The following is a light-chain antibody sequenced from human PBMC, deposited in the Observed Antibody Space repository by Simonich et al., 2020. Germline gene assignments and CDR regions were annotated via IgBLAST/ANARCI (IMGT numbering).Light chain of an antibody. CDR2: GAS. V-gene: IGKV3-15*01. CDR3: QQYNNWSYT. J-gene: IGKJ2*01. Sequence: EIVMTQSPATLSVSPGERATLTCRASQSVSSNLAWSKQKPGQAPRLLIYGASTRATGIPARFSGSGSGTEFTLTISSLQSEDFAVYYCQQYNNWSYTFGQGTKLEIK. CDR1: QSVSSN.